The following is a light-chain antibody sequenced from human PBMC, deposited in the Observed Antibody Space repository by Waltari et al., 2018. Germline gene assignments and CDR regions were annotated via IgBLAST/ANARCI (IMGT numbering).Light chain of an antibody. V-gene: IGLV2-23*02. CDR3: CSYAGSSTLV. CDR1: SSDVGGYTY. J-gene: IGLJ2*01. CDR2: DVS. Sequence: QSALTHPASGSGSPGQSITIACTGTSSDVGGYTYVPWYQQPPGKAPKLMIDDVSKRPSGVSNRFSGSKSGNTASLTISGLQAEDEADYYCCSYAGSSTLVFGGGTKLTVL.